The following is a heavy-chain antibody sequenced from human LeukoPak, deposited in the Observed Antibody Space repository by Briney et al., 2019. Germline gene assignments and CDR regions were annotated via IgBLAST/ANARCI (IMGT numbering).Heavy chain of an antibody. V-gene: IGHV1-46*01. CDR2: INSSGGST. Sequence: ASVKVSCKASGYTFTSYYMHWVRQAPGQGLEWMGIINSSGGSTNYAQKFQGRVTMTRDTSTSTVYMELSSLRSEDTAVYYCARSRSLRYFDRLLSYWGQGTLVTF. CDR1: GYTFTSYY. D-gene: IGHD3-9*01. J-gene: IGHJ4*02. CDR3: ARSRSLRYFDRLLSY.